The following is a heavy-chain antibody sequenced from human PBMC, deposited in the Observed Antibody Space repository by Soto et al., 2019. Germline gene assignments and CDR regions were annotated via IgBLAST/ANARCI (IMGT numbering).Heavy chain of an antibody. CDR1: GYTLTELS. Sequence: GASVKVSCKVSGYTLTELSMHWVRQAPGKGLEWMGGFDPEDGETIYAQKFQGRVTMTEDTSTDTAYMELSSLRSEDTAVYYCATLPYSYGQYYFDVWGQGSLVTVSS. CDR2: FDPEDGET. V-gene: IGHV1-24*01. D-gene: IGHD5-18*01. CDR3: ATLPYSYGQYYFDV. J-gene: IGHJ4*02.